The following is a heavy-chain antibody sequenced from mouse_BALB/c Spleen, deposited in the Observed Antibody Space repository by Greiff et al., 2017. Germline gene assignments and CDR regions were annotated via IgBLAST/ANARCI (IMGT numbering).Heavy chain of an antibody. CDR3: AREGIYYYGSSYYAMDY. CDR1: GYTFTSYY. CDR2: IYPGNVNT. V-gene: IGHV1S56*01. J-gene: IGHJ4*01. D-gene: IGHD1-1*01. Sequence: QVQLQQSGPELVKPGASVRISCKASGYTFTSYYIHWVKQRPGQGLEWIGWIYPGNVNTKYNEKFKGKATLTADKSSSTAYMQLSSLTSEDSAVYFCAREGIYYYGSSYYAMDYWGQGTSVTVSS.